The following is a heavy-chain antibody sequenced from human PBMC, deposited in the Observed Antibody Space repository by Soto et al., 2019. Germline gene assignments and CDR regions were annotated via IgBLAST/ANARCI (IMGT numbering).Heavy chain of an antibody. CDR1: GASISNTDW. V-gene: IGHV4-4*02. CDR3: AIPGAGDFDY. Sequence: PSETLSLTCAVPGASISNTDWWSWVRQPPGKGLEWIGEIYHSGTTNCDPSLKSRVTISLDKSKSLFSLTLTSLTAADTAVYYCAIPGAGDFDYWGQGTLVTVSS. D-gene: IGHD1-26*01. J-gene: IGHJ4*02. CDR2: IYHSGTT.